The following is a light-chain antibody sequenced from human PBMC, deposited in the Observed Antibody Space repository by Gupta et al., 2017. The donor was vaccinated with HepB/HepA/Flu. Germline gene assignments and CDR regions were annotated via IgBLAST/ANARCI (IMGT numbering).Light chain of an antibody. J-gene: IGKJ1*01. CDR1: QSISDW. V-gene: IGKV1-5*03. Sequence: DIQMTQSPSTLSASVGDRVTITCRASQSISDWLAWYQQKPGQAPKLLIYEASSLERGDTPRFSGSGSGTEFTLTINKLQPDDFATYYCQQESSSSWTFGQGTKVEIK. CDR2: EAS. CDR3: QQESSSSWT.